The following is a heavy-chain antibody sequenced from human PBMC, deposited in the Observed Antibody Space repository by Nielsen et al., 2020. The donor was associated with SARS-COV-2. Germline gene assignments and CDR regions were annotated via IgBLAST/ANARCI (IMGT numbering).Heavy chain of an antibody. CDR2: ISYDGSNK. V-gene: IGHV3-30-3*01. CDR1: GFTFSSYA. D-gene: IGHD6-19*01. Sequence: GGPLRLSCAASGFTFSSYAMHWVRQAPGKGLEWVAVISYDGSNKYYADSVKGRFTISRDNSKNTLYLQMNSLRAEDTAVYYCARAPAGYSSGWTPDYWAREPWSPSPQ. J-gene: IGHJ4*02. CDR3: ARAPAGYSSGWTPDY.